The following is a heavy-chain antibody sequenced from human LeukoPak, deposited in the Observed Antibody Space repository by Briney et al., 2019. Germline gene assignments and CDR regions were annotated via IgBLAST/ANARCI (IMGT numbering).Heavy chain of an antibody. J-gene: IGHJ4*02. CDR1: GFSFSSYG. CDR3: ARDVDDGYNSHFDY. D-gene: IGHD5-24*01. CDR2: ISYDGSNK. Sequence: AGGSLRLSCAASGFSFSSYGMHWVRQAPGKGLEWVAVISYDGSNKYYADSVKGRFTISRDNSKNTLYLQMNSLRAEDTAVYYCARDVDDGYNSHFDYWGQGTLVTVSS. V-gene: IGHV3-30*03.